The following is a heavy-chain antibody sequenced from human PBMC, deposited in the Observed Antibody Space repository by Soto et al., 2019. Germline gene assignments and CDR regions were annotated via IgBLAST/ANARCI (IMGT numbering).Heavy chain of an antibody. CDR3: ASSWGIAVAGTFLDY. CDR2: ISSNGGST. CDR1: GFTFSSYA. J-gene: IGHJ4*02. V-gene: IGHV3-64*01. D-gene: IGHD6-19*01. Sequence: EVQLVESGGGLVQPGGSLRLSCAASGFTFSSYAMHWVRQAPGEGLEYVSAISSNGGSTYYANSVKGRFTISRDNSKNTLYLQMGSLRAEDMAVYYCASSWGIAVAGTFLDYWGQGTLVTVSS.